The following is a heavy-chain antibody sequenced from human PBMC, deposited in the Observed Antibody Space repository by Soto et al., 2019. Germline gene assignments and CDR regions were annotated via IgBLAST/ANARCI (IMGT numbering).Heavy chain of an antibody. D-gene: IGHD6-13*01. CDR2: IYYSGST. J-gene: IGHJ4*02. Sequence: WETLSLTCTVSGGSISSSSYYWGWIRQPPGKGLEWIGSIYYSGSTYYNPSLKSRVTISVDTSKNQFSLKLSSVTAADTAVYYCARLKLAAGNPSFDYWGQGTLVTVSS. CDR1: GGSISSSSYY. V-gene: IGHV4-39*01. CDR3: ARLKLAAGNPSFDY.